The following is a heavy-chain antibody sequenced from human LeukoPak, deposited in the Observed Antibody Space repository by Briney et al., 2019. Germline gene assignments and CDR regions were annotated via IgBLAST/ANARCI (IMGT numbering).Heavy chain of an antibody. CDR2: IYYSGST. CDR3: AISSHPARYYFDY. J-gene: IGHJ4*02. D-gene: IGHD6-6*01. CDR1: GGSISSNSYY. Sequence: SETLSLTCTVSGGSISSNSYYWGWNRQSPGKGLEWIGYIYYSGSTNYNPSLKSRVTISVDTSKNQFSLKLSSVTAADTAVYYCAISSHPARYYFDYWGQGTLVTVSS. V-gene: IGHV4-61*05.